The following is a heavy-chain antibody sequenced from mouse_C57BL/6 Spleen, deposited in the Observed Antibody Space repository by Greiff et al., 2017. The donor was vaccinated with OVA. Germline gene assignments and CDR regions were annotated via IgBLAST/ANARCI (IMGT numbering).Heavy chain of an antibody. CDR3: ARVYYSNFFYAMDY. Sequence: QVQLQQSGAELVKPGASVKISCKASGYAFSSYWMNWVKQRPGTGLEWIGQIYPGDGDTNYNGKFKGKATLTADKSSSTAYMQLSSLTSEDSAVYFCARVYYSNFFYAMDYWGQGTSVTVSS. CDR1: GYAFSSYW. D-gene: IGHD2-5*01. V-gene: IGHV1-80*01. J-gene: IGHJ4*01. CDR2: IYPGDGDT.